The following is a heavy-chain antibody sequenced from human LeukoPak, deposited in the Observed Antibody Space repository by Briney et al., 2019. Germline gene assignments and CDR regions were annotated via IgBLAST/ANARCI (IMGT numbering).Heavy chain of an antibody. J-gene: IGHJ5*02. Sequence: PSETLSLSCAVYGGSFSGYYWSWIRQPPGKGLEWIGEINHSGSTNYNPSLKSRVTISVDTSKNQFSLKLSSVTAADTAVYYCARQRGSYPIYNWFDPWGQGTLVTVSS. V-gene: IGHV4-34*01. D-gene: IGHD1-26*01. CDR2: INHSGST. CDR1: GGSFSGYY. CDR3: ARQRGSYPIYNWFDP.